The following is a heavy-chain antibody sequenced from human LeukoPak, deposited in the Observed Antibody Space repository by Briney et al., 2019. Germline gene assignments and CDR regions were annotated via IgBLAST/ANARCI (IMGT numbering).Heavy chain of an antibody. CDR3: ARVTGSIDY. D-gene: IGHD1-26*01. J-gene: IGHJ4*02. CDR1: GSTLTTYD. CDR2: MNPKSGYT. V-gene: IGHV1-8*01. Sequence: GASVKVSCKAFGSTLTTYDINWVRQATGHGVEWMGWMNPKSGYTGFAQKFQGRVTMTRDTSISTAYMELSSLRSEDTAVYYCARVTGSIDYWGQGTLVTVSS.